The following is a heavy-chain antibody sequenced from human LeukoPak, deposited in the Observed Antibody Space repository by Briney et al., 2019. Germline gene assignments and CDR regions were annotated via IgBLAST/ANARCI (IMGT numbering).Heavy chain of an antibody. CDR2: INRSGST. CDR3: ARRRGLSNYYYYYMDV. CDR1: GGSFSGYY. Sequence: SETLSLTCAVYGGSFSGYYWSWIRQPPGKGLEWIGEINRSGSTNYNPSLKSRVTISVDTSKNQFSLKLSSVTAADTAVYYCARRRGLSNYYYYYMDVWGKGTTVTVSS. D-gene: IGHD3/OR15-3a*01. V-gene: IGHV4-34*01. J-gene: IGHJ6*03.